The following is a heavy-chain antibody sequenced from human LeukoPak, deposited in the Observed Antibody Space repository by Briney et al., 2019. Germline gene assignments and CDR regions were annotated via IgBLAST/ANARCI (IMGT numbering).Heavy chain of an antibody. Sequence: ASVKVSCKVSGYTPTELSMHWVRQAPGKGLEWMGGFDPEDGETIYAQKFQGRVTMTEDTSTDTAYMELSSLRSEDTAVYYCATDKLIRLDRFGELLYYFDYWGQGTLVTVSS. CDR1: GYTPTELS. CDR2: FDPEDGET. D-gene: IGHD3-10*01. CDR3: ATDKLIRLDRFGELLYYFDY. V-gene: IGHV1-24*01. J-gene: IGHJ4*02.